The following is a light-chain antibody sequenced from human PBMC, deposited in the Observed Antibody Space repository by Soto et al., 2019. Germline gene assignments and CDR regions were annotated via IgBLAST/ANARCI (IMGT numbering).Light chain of an antibody. V-gene: IGKV3-15*01. CDR1: QSVSNN. CDR2: GAS. J-gene: IGKJ1*01. Sequence: EIVLTQSPGTLSLSPGERATLSFRASQSVSNNYLAWYQQKPGQAPTLLIYGASTRATGLPARFSGSGSGTEFTLTISRLQSEDFAVYYCQQYNNWPQTFGQGTKVDIK. CDR3: QQYNNWPQT.